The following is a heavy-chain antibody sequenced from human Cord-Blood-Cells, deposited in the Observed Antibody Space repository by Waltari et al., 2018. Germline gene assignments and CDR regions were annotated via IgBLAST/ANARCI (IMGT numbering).Heavy chain of an antibody. Sequence: EVQLVETGGDLIQPGGALRLSCAASGFTVSSNYMSGVRQAPGKGLEWVSVIYSGGSTYYADSVKGRFTISRDNSKNTLYLQMNSLRAEDTAVYYCATQYSSSYYFDYWGQGTLVTVSS. D-gene: IGHD6-6*01. J-gene: IGHJ4*02. V-gene: IGHV3-53*02. CDR2: IYSGGST. CDR3: ATQYSSSYYFDY. CDR1: GFTVSSNY.